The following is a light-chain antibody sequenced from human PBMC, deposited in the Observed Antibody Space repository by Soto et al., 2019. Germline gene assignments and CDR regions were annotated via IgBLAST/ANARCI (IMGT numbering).Light chain of an antibody. V-gene: IGKV3-15*01. CDR2: VAS. J-gene: IGKJ1*01. CDR3: QQYNNWPQT. CDR1: QSVSSN. Sequence: EIVMTQSPATLSVSPGERATLSFRASQSVSSNLAWYQQKPGQAPRRLIYVASTRATGIPARFSGSGSGTEFTLTISSLQSEDFAVYYCQQYNNWPQTFGQGTKVEIK.